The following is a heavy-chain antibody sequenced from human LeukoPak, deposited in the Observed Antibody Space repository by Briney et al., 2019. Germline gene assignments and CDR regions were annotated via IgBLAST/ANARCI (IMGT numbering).Heavy chain of an antibody. J-gene: IGHJ4*02. V-gene: IGHV3-30-3*01. D-gene: IGHD1-26*01. Sequence: GGSLRLSCAASGFTFSSYAMHWVRQAPGKGLEWVAVISYDGSNEYYADSVKGRFTISRDNSKNTLYLQMNSLRAEDTAVYYCASGAYSGSYYLDYWGQGTLVTVSS. CDR1: GFTFSSYA. CDR2: ISYDGSNE. CDR3: ASGAYSGSYYLDY.